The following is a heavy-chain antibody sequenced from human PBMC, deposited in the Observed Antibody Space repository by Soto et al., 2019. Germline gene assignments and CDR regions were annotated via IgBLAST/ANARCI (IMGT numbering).Heavy chain of an antibody. CDR1: GFSFSSYG. Sequence: SXIRSWAACGFSFSSYGMHCFREAPGKGLEWVAVIWYDGSNKYYADSVKGRFTISRDNSKNTLYLQMNSLRAEDTAVYYCARGVLVDRYYYYGMDVWGQGTTVTVSS. D-gene: IGHD2-8*02. J-gene: IGHJ6*02. V-gene: IGHV3-33*01. CDR3: ARGVLVDRYYYYGMDV. CDR2: IWYDGSNK.